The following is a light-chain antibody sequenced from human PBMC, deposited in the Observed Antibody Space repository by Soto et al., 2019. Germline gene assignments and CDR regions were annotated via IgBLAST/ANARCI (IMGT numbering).Light chain of an antibody. Sequence: DIQLTQSPSFLSASVGDRVTITCRASQGISSYLAWYQQKPGKDPKLLIYAASTLQSGVPSRFSGSGSGTEFTLTISSLQPEDFATYYCQHLDSYSTFGQGTRLEIK. CDR2: AAS. CDR1: QGISSY. V-gene: IGKV1-9*01. CDR3: QHLDSYST. J-gene: IGKJ5*01.